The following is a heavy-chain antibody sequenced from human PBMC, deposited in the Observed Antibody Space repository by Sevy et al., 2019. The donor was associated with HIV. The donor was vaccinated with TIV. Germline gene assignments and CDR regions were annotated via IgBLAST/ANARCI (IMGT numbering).Heavy chain of an antibody. Sequence: ASVKVSCKASGYTFTGYYMHWVRQAPGQGLEWMGWINPNSGGTNYAQKFQGRVTMTRDTSISTAYMELGRLRSDDTAVYYCASDSSGHVLRYFDWLLSYYMDVWGKGTTVTVSS. CDR3: ASDSSGHVLRYFDWLLSYYMDV. V-gene: IGHV1-2*02. CDR1: GYTFTGYY. J-gene: IGHJ6*03. D-gene: IGHD3-9*01. CDR2: INPNSGGT.